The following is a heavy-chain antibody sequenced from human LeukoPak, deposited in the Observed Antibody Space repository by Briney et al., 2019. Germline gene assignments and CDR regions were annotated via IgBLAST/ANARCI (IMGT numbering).Heavy chain of an antibody. D-gene: IGHD3-10*01. CDR3: AREWFGEPD. V-gene: IGHV4-61*02. Sequence: PSETLSLTCAVSGGSISSGSYYWSWIRQPAGKGLEWIGRIYTSGSTNYNPSLKSRVTISVDTSKNQSSLKLSSVTAADTAVYYCAREWFGEPDWGQGTLVTVSS. CDR2: IYTSGST. CDR1: GGSISSGSYY. J-gene: IGHJ4*02.